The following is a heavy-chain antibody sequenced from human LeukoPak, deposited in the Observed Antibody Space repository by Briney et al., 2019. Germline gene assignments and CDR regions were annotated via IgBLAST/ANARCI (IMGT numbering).Heavy chain of an antibody. CDR1: SGSISNYY. Sequence: SETLSLTCTVSSGSISNYYWSWIRQPPGKGLEWIGYIYYSESTKYDPSLKSRLAISVDTSKNQFSLRLTSVTAADTAVYYCARHISGATKELSAFDIWGQGTMVNVSS. CDR2: IYYSEST. V-gene: IGHV4-59*08. CDR3: ARHISGATKELSAFDI. D-gene: IGHD1-20*01. J-gene: IGHJ3*02.